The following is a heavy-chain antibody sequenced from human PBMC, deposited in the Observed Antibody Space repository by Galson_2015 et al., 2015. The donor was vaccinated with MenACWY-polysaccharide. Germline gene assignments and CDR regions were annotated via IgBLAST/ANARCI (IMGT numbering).Heavy chain of an antibody. CDR3: ATRVSDSSLYYFDC. V-gene: IGHV3-53*01. CDR2: IDSAGAK. J-gene: IGHJ4*02. D-gene: IGHD5/OR15-5a*01. CDR1: GFTARNKY. Sequence: SLRLSCAASGFTARNKYMNWVRQAPGKGLEWVSAIDSAGAKSYSDAVKGRFTISSDDSQNTLHLQMISLRAEDTAVYHCATRVSDSSLYYFDCWGQGALVTVSS.